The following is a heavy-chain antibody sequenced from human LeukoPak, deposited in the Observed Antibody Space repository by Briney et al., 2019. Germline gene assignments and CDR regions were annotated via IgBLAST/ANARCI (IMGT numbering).Heavy chain of an antibody. CDR3: ARHSRWFGELTDYYYGMDV. Sequence: SETLSLTCTVSGGSISSYYWSWIRQPPGKGLEWIGYIYYSGSTNYNPSLKSRVTISVDTSMNQFSLKLSSVTAADTAVYYCARHSRWFGELTDYYYGMDVWGQGTTVTVSS. CDR1: GGSISSYY. V-gene: IGHV4-59*08. D-gene: IGHD3-10*01. J-gene: IGHJ6*02. CDR2: IYYSGST.